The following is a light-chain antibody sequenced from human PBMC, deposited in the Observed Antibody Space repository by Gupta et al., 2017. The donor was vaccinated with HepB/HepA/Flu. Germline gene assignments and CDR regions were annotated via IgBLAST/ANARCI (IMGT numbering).Light chain of an antibody. J-gene: IGLJ2*01. Sequence: SPPTQPASSSASPGPSITISCTGTSRDIGSYNLFSWYQQHPGKAPKLMIVEVNKRPSGVAKRFSASKTGNTASLTISGRQTEDETDYFCCSYESSGTLLFGGGTKLTVL. V-gene: IGLV2-23*01. CDR3: CSYESSGTLL. CDR1: SRDIGSYNL. CDR2: EVN.